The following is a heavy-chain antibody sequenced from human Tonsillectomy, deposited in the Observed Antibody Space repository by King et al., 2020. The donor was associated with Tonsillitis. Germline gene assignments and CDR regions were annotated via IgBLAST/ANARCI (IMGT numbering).Heavy chain of an antibody. CDR2: IVVGSGNT. Sequence: QLVQSGPEVKKPGTSVKVSCKASGFTFTSSAMQWVRQARGQRLEWIGWIVVGSGNTNYAQKFQERVTITRDMSTSTAYMELSSLRSEDTAVYYCAAVTLRMGELSLSLGSRLWYFDLWGRGTLVTVSS. CDR3: AAVTLRMGELSLSLGSRLWYFDL. D-gene: IGHD3-16*02. J-gene: IGHJ2*01. CDR1: GFTFTSSA. V-gene: IGHV1-58*02.